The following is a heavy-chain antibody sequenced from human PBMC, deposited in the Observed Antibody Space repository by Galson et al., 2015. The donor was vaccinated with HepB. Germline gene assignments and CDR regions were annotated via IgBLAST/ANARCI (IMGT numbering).Heavy chain of an antibody. D-gene: IGHD6-13*01. CDR1: GGSISSSSYY. Sequence: ETLSLTCTVSGGSISSSSYYWGWIRQPPGEGLEWIGSIYYSGSTYYNPSLKSRVTISVDTPKNQFSLKLSSVTAADTAVYYCASPSWYPGAFDIWGQGTMVTVSS. CDR3: ASPSWYPGAFDI. J-gene: IGHJ3*02. V-gene: IGHV4-39*01. CDR2: IYYSGST.